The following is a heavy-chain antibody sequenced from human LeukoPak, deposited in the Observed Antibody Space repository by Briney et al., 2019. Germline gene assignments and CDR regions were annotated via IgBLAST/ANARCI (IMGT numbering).Heavy chain of an antibody. CDR1: GFTYDDYG. J-gene: IGHJ3*02. CDR2: INWNGGST. D-gene: IGHD1-26*01. V-gene: IGHV3-20*04. Sequence: GGSLRLSCAASGFTYDDYGMSWVRQAPGKGLEWVSGINWNGGSTGYADSVRGRFTISRDNDKNSLYLQMNSLRAEDTAVYYCARDKEVGATTAFDIWGQGTMVTVSS. CDR3: ARDKEVGATTAFDI.